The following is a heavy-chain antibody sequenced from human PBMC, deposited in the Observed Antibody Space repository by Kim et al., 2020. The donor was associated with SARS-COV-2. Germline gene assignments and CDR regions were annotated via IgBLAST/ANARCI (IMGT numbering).Heavy chain of an antibody. D-gene: IGHD1-26*01. CDR2: INPSGAGT. CDR3: APEVPRSYHFDY. Sequence: ASVKVSCKASGYTFTSYYMHWVRQAPGQGLEWMGLINPSGAGTTHAQKFQGRVTMTRDTSTSTVYMELSSLRSDDTAVYYCAPEVPRSYHFDYWGQGTLVTVSS. J-gene: IGHJ4*02. CDR1: GYTFTSYY. V-gene: IGHV1-46*01.